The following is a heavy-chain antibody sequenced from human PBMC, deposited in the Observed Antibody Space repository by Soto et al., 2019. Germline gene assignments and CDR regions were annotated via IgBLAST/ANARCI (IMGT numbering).Heavy chain of an antibody. CDR3: ARYNAASGTYYFDF. CDR2: IYHSGST. J-gene: IGHJ4*02. Sequence: SETLSLTCTVSGGSISSGGYSWSWIRQPPGKGLEWIGYIYHSGSTYYNPSLKSRVTISVDTSKNQFSLKLTSVTAADTAVYYCARYNAASGTYYFDFWGQGALVTVS. D-gene: IGHD6-13*01. CDR1: GGSISSGGYS. V-gene: IGHV4-30-2*01.